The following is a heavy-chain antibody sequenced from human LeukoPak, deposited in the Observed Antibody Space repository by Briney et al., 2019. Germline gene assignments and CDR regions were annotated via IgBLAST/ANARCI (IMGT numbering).Heavy chain of an antibody. J-gene: IGHJ3*02. CDR1: WYSISSGYY. V-gene: IGHV4-38-2*01. D-gene: IGHD2-2*01. CDR2: IYHSGST. Sequence: CSGWWYSISSGYYWCWIRQPPGKGLEWIGSIYHSGSTYYNPSLKSRVTISVDTYKNQFSLKLSSVTAAATAVYYCARLEDCSSTSCYPYAFDIWGQGTMVTVSS. CDR3: ARLEDCSSTSCYPYAFDI.